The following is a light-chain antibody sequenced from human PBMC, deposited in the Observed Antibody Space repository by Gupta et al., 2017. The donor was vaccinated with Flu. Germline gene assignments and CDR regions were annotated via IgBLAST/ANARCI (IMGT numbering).Light chain of an antibody. CDR3: QQYGSSPALS. V-gene: IGKV3-20*01. CDR1: QTVAGSF. CDR2: GAS. J-gene: IGKJ2*01. Sequence: EVVLTQSPGSLSLSPGERATLSCRASQTVAGSFLAWYQQQPGQAPRLLMYGASTRAAGIPDRFSGSVSGTDFTLTISRLEPEDFAVYYCQQYGSSPALSFGQGTKLE.